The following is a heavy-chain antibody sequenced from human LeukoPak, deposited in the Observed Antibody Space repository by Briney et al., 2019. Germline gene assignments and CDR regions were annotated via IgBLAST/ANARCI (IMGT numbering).Heavy chain of an antibody. Sequence: LSGGSLRLSCAASGFTFSSYWMSWVRQAPGKGLEWLANIKQDGSEKYYVDSVKGRFTISRDNAKNSLYLQMNSLRAEDTAVYYCARALLHYYDSSGYWFFAFDIWGQGTMVTVSS. J-gene: IGHJ3*02. CDR2: IKQDGSEK. D-gene: IGHD3-22*01. CDR3: ARALLHYYDSSGYWFFAFDI. V-gene: IGHV3-7*01. CDR1: GFTFSSYW.